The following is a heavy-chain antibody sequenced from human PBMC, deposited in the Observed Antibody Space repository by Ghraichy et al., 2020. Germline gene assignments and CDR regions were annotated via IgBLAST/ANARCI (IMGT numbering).Heavy chain of an antibody. Sequence: SETLSLTCTVSGGSISNFYWSWIRQPPGKRLEWIGYIYYSGSTSYNPSLKSRVTMSVDTSKNQFSLKLSSVTAADTALYYCARHNHPGGGTTKHCFDYWGQGTLVTVSS. CDR2: IYYSGST. J-gene: IGHJ4*02. V-gene: IGHV4-59*08. CDR3: ARHNHPGGGTTKHCFDY. D-gene: IGHD2/OR15-2a*01. CDR1: GGSISNFY.